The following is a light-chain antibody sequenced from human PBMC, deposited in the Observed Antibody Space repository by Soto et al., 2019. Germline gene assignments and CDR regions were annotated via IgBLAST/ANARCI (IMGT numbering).Light chain of an antibody. CDR3: HQYNGWPRT. CDR1: QSISRS. CDR2: DAS. V-gene: IGKV3-15*01. J-gene: IGKJ1*01. Sequence: EIVLTQSPAILSVSPGERATLSCRASQSISRSLAWYQQKPGQAPRLLISDASTRATGIPARFSGGGSGTEFTLTITSLQSEDFAVYYCHQYNGWPRTFGQGTKVDIK.